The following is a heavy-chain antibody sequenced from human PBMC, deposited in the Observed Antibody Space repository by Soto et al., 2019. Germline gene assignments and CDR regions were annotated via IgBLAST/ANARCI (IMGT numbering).Heavy chain of an antibody. CDR1: GYTFTSYG. V-gene: IGHV1-18*01. CDR3: ARDSNGDYKYYYYYYGMDV. CDR2: ISAYNGNT. J-gene: IGHJ6*02. D-gene: IGHD4-17*01. Sequence: GASVKVSCKASGYTFTSYGISWVRQAPGQGLEWMGWISAYNGNTNYAQKLQGRVTMTTDTSTSTAYMELRSLRSDDTAVYYCARDSNGDYKYYYYYYGMDVWGQGTTVTVSS.